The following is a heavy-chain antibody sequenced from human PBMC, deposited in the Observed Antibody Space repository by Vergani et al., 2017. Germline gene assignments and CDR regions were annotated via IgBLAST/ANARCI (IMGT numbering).Heavy chain of an antibody. CDR1: GFTFSSYA. J-gene: IGHJ3*02. Sequence: EVQLLESGGGLVQPGGSLRLSCAASGFTFSSYAMSWVRQAPGKGLEWVSAISGSGGSTYYADSVKGRFTISRDNSKNTLYLQMNSLRAEDTAVYYCAKEALVATIIGGDAFDIWGQGTMVTVSS. CDR2: ISGSGGST. D-gene: IGHD5-12*01. CDR3: AKEALVATIIGGDAFDI. V-gene: IGHV3-23*01.